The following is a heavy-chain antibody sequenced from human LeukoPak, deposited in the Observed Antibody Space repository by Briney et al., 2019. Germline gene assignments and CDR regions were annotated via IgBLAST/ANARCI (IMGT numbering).Heavy chain of an antibody. D-gene: IGHD4-23*01. CDR1: GGSISSYY. Sequence: SETLSLTCTVSGGSISSYYWSWIRQPPGKGLEWIGYIYYSGSTYYNPSLKSRVTISVDTSKNQFSLKLSSVTAADTAVYYCARLGGNSGLDYWGQGTLVTVSS. CDR3: ARLGGNSGLDY. V-gene: IGHV4-59*08. J-gene: IGHJ4*02. CDR2: IYYSGST.